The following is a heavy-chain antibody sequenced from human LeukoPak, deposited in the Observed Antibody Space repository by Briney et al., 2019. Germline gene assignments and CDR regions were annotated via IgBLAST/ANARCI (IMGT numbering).Heavy chain of an antibody. CDR1: AFSFSRYW. V-gene: IGHV3-74*01. CDR3: ARDGVAAPDY. J-gene: IGHJ4*02. D-gene: IGHD3-3*01. Sequence: PGGSLRLSCAASAFSFSRYWMHWVRQVPGKGLVWVSRINSDGRITTYADSVKGRFTISRDNAKNTLYLQLNSLRAEYTAVYFCARDGVAAPDYWGQGTLVTVSS. CDR2: INSDGRIT.